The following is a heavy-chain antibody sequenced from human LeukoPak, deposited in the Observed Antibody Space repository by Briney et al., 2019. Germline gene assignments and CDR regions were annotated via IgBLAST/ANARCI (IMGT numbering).Heavy chain of an antibody. V-gene: IGHV1-18*01. CDR1: GYTFTNYN. CDR3: ARVGAVAGIEGFDY. J-gene: IGHJ4*02. CDR2: ISAYNGNT. Sequence: EASVRVSCKASGYTFTNYNITWVRQAPGQGLEWMGWISAYNGNTNYAQKLQGRVTMTTDTSTTTAYMELRSLRSDDTAVYYCARVGAVAGIEGFDYWGQGTLVTVSS. D-gene: IGHD6-19*01.